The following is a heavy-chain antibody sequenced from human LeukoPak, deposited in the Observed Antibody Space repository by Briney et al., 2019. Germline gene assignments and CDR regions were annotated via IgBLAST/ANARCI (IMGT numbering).Heavy chain of an antibody. D-gene: IGHD2-8*01. J-gene: IGHJ4*02. Sequence: SETLSLTCTVSGGSISSYYWGWTRQPLGKGLEWIGSIYYSGSTYYNPSLKSRVTISVDTSKNQFSLKLSSVTAADTAVYYCGRGYCTNAVCSLGPTQAWGQGTLVTVSS. CDR3: GRGYCTNAVCSLGPTQA. CDR2: IYYSGST. V-gene: IGHV4-39*07. CDR1: GGSISSYY.